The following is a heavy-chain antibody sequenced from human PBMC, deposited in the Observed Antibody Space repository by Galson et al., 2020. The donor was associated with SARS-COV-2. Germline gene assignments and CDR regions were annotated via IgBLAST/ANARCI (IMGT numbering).Heavy chain of an antibody. Sequence: SETLSLTCTVSGGSLDTFYWSWIRQPPGKGLEWIGYIYYSGFTNYKPSLQSRVSISLDRSKNQFSLKLRSVTAADTAVYYCARHAQYDILTGYTEPFDLWGQGTLVTVSS. CDR1: GGSLDTFY. CDR2: IYYSGFT. V-gene: IGHV4-59*08. CDR3: ARHAQYDILTGYTEPFDL. J-gene: IGHJ4*02. D-gene: IGHD3-9*01.